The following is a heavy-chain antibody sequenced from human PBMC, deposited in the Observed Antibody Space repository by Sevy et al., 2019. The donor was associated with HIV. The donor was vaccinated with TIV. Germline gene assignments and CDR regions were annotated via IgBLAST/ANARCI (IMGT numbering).Heavy chain of an antibody. J-gene: IGHJ6*02. CDR3: AKDIRVALVVPSPGYGMDV. Sequence: GGSLRLSCAASGFNFINYGMSWVRQAPGKGLEWVSVISGSGDTTNYADSVKGRFVISRDNSKNRRYLQLNSLRAEDTAVYYCAKDIRVALVVPSPGYGMDVWGHGTSVTVSS. CDR2: ISGSGDTT. D-gene: IGHD2-15*01. V-gene: IGHV3-23*01. CDR1: GFNFINYG.